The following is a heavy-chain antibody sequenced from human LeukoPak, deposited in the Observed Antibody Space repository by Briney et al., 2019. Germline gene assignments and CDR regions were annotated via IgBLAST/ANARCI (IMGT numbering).Heavy chain of an antibody. J-gene: IGHJ4*02. CDR3: ARNFRWLQLDF. Sequence: PGGSLRLSCAASGFTFINPWMIWVRQAPGKGLEWVAGIKPDGSEKYYVDSVKGRLTVSRDNAKSSLYLQMNSLRAEDTAVYYCARNFRWLQLDFWGRGTLLTVSS. CDR2: IKPDGSEK. V-gene: IGHV3-7*01. CDR1: GFTFINPW. D-gene: IGHD5-24*01.